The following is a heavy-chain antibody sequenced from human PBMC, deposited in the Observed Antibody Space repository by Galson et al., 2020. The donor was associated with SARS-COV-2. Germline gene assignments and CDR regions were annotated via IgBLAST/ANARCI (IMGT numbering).Heavy chain of an antibody. CDR3: VRGYTSVDY. V-gene: IGHV3-11*01. D-gene: IGHD5-18*01. CDR1: GINFGDYY. CDR2: ISGDGTLI. Sequence: KIGESLKTSCSVPGINFGDYYISWIRQAPGKGPQWIPYISGDGTLIYYSDSVRGRFTIPRDNLKNSVYLQMNNLRPEDTALYYCVRGYTSVDYWGQGTQVTVSS. J-gene: IGHJ4*02.